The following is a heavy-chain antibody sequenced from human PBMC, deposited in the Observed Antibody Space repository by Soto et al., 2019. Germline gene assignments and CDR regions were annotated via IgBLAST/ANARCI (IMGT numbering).Heavy chain of an antibody. D-gene: IGHD3-16*01. V-gene: IGHV4-59*01. CDR1: GGSISSYY. J-gene: IGHJ6*03. Sequence: SETLSLTCTVSGGSISSYYWSWIRQPPGKGLEWIGYIYYSGSTNYNPSLKSRVTISVDTSKNQFSLKLSSVTAADTVVYYCARETWASRGGNYYYYYYMDVWGKGTTVTVSS. CDR2: IYYSGST. CDR3: ARETWASRGGNYYYYYYMDV.